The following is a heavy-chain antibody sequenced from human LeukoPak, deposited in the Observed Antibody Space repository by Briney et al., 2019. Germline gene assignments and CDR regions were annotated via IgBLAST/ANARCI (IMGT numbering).Heavy chain of an antibody. V-gene: IGHV3-23*01. CDR2: ISGSGGST. CDR1: GFTFSSYA. J-gene: IGHJ5*02. Sequence: PGGSLRLSCAASGFTFSSYAMSWVRQAPGKGLEWVSAISGSGGSTYYADSVKGRFTISRDNSKNTLYLQMNSLRAEDTAVYYCAKVFSSSWYGYWFDPWGQGTLVTVSS. CDR3: AKVFSSSWYGYWFDP. D-gene: IGHD6-13*01.